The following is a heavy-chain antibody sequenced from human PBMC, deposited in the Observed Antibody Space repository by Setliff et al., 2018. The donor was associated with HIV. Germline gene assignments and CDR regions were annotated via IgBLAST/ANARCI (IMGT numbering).Heavy chain of an antibody. CDR3: ARYTDCTSNNCYTGGLDV. Sequence: KASETLSLTCTVSGGSISSGGYYWSWIRQPAGKGLEWVGHIHTSNNTNYNPSLKSRVTISFDTSKNQFSLKWRSVTAADTAVYYCARYTDCTSNNCYTGGLDVWGQGTTVTVSS. CDR1: GGSISSGGYY. V-gene: IGHV4-61*09. D-gene: IGHD2-2*02. J-gene: IGHJ6*02. CDR2: IHTSNNT.